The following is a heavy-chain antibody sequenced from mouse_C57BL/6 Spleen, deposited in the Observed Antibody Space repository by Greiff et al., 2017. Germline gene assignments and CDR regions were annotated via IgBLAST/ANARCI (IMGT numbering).Heavy chain of an antibody. Sequence: QVQLQQPGAELVKPGASVKMSCKASGYNFNSYWITWVKQRPGQGLEWIGDIYPGSGSTNYNEKFKSKATLTVDTSSSPAYMQLSSLTSEDSAVYYCARRRDYWGQGTTLTVSS. CDR1: GYNFNSYW. J-gene: IGHJ2*01. V-gene: IGHV1-55*01. CDR3: ARRRDY. CDR2: IYPGSGST.